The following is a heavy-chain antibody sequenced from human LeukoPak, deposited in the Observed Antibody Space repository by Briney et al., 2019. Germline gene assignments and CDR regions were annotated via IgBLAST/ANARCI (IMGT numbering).Heavy chain of an antibody. Sequence: ASVKVSCKASGYIFTTYAISWVRQAPGQGLEWMGWINTYNGNANYAQKLQGRVTMTTDTSTSTAYMGLSSLRSEDTAVYYCASHREDYYDSSGYYLYFDYWGQGTLVTVSS. D-gene: IGHD3-22*01. J-gene: IGHJ4*02. V-gene: IGHV1-18*01. CDR2: INTYNGNA. CDR3: ASHREDYYDSSGYYLYFDY. CDR1: GYIFTTYA.